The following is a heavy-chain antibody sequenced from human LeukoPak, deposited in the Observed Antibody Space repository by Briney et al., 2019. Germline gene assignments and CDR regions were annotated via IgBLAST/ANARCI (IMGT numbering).Heavy chain of an antibody. CDR1: GGSISSYY. V-gene: IGHV4-34*01. CDR3: ARGRELDTAMVPVVVTAIPDY. D-gene: IGHD2-21*02. J-gene: IGHJ4*02. CDR2: INHRGST. Sequence: PSETLSLTCSVSGGSISSYYWSWIRQPPGKGLEWIGEINHRGSTNYNPSLKSRVTISVDTSKNQFSLKLSSVTAADTAVYYCARGRELDTAMVPVVVTAIPDYWGQGTLVTVSS.